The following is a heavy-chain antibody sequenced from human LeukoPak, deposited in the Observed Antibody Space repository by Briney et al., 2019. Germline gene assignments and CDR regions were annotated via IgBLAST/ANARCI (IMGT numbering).Heavy chain of an antibody. CDR1: GFIFSNAW. J-gene: IGHJ4*02. V-gene: IGHV4-34*01. D-gene: IGHD2-2*01. CDR2: INHSGST. CDR3: ARGPPQQVAPAKLLNDY. Sequence: GSLRLSCAASGFIFSNAWMSWIRQPPGKGLEWIGEINHSGSTNYNPSLKSRVTISVDTSKNQFSLKLSSVTAADTAVYYCARGPPQQVAPAKLLNDYWGQGTLVTVSS.